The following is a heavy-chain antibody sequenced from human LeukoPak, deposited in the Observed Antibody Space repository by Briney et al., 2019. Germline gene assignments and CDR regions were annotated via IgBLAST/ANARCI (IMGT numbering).Heavy chain of an antibody. J-gene: IGHJ4*02. CDR2: IWYDGSNK. CDR1: GFTFSSYG. V-gene: IGHV3-33*01. CDR3: ARGQPIPGGIVVVTATDDY. D-gene: IGHD2-21*02. Sequence: PGRSLRLSCAASGFTFSSYGMHWVRQAPGKGLEWVAVIWYDGSNKYYADSVKGRFTISRDNSKNTLYLQMNSLRAEDTAVYYCARGQPIPGGIVVVTATDDYWGQGTLVTVSS.